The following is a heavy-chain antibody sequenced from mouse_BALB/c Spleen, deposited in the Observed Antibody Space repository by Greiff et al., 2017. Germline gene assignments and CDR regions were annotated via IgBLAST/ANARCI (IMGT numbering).Heavy chain of an antibody. CDR3: ARGGGNYVDYAMDY. CDR2: ISSGSSTI. CDR1: GFTFSSFG. D-gene: IGHD2-1*01. V-gene: IGHV5-17*02. Sequence: EVQRVESGGGLVQPGGSRKLSCAASGFTFSSFGMHWVRQAPEKGLEWVAYISSGSSTIYYADTVKGRFTISRDNPKNTLFLQMTSLRSEDTAMYYCARGGGNYVDYAMDYWGQGTSVTVSS. J-gene: IGHJ4*01.